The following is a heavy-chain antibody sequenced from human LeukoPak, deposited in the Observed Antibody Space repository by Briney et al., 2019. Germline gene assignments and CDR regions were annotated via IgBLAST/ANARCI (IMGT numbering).Heavy chain of an antibody. V-gene: IGHV3-30*01. Sequence: GRSLRLSCAASGFTFSSYAMHWVRQAPGKGLEWVAVISYDGSNKYYADSVKGRFTISRDNSKNTLYLQMNSLRAEDTAVYYCAGTGGQFWGSFDYWGQGTLVTDSS. J-gene: IGHJ4*02. CDR1: GFTFSSYA. CDR3: AGTGGQFWGSFDY. CDR2: ISYDGSNK. D-gene: IGHD7-27*01.